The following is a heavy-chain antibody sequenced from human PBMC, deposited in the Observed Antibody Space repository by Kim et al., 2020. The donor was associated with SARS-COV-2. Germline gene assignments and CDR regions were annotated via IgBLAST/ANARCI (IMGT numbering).Heavy chain of an antibody. V-gene: IGHV3-21*01. Sequence: GGSLRLSCAASGFTFSSYSMNWVRQAPGKGLEWVSSISSSSSYIYYADSVKGRFTISRDNAKNSLYLQMNSLRAEDTAVYYCAIFSTYNVFWSGYFYYYGMDGWGQATTVTVSS. J-gene: IGHJ6*02. CDR2: ISSSSSYI. D-gene: IGHD3-3*01. CDR3: AIFSTYNVFWSGYFYYYGMDG. CDR1: GFTFSSYS.